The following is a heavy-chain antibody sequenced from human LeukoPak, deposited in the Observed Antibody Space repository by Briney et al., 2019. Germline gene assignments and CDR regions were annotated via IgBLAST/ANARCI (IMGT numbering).Heavy chain of an antibody. CDR3: SGRYGPGPV. CDR2: ILPDGRDT. V-gene: IGHV1-2*02. Sequence: GASVKVSCKASGYTFAAHHIHWVRQAPGQGLEWMGWILPDGRDTKYSQKFQDRMTLTTDTSTNTAYMEFSRLIPDDTAVYYCSGRYGPGPVWGQGTLISASP. CDR1: GYTFAAHH. J-gene: IGHJ4*02. D-gene: IGHD3-10*01.